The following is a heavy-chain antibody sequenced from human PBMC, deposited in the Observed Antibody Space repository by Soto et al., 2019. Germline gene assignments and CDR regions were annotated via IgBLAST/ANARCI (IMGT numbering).Heavy chain of an antibody. V-gene: IGHV4-59*08. D-gene: IGHD1-1*01. J-gene: IGHJ4*02. CDR3: ARRYGYSFDY. Sequence: LETLSLTCTVSGGSISSYYWSWIRQPPGKGLEWIGYIYYSGSTNYNPSLKSRVTISVDTSKNQFSLELSSVTAADTAVYYCARRYGYSFDYWGQGTLVTVSS. CDR1: GGSISSYY. CDR2: IYYSGST.